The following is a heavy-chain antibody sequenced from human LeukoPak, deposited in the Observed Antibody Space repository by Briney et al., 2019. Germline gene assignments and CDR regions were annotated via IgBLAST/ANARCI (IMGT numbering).Heavy chain of an antibody. CDR3: ARDGGSGSYMTSGY. J-gene: IGHJ4*02. CDR2: ISAYNGNT. Sequence: ASAKVSCKASGYTFTSYGISWVRQAPGQGLEWMGWISAYNGNTTYAQKLQGRVTMTTDTSTSTAYMELRSLRSDDTAVYYCARDGGSGSYMTSGYWGQGTLVTVSS. V-gene: IGHV1-18*01. D-gene: IGHD3-10*01. CDR1: GYTFTSYG.